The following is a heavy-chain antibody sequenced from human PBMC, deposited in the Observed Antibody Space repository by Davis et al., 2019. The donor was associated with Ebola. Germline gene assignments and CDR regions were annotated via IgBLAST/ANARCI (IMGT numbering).Heavy chain of an antibody. V-gene: IGHV3-74*01. D-gene: IGHD3-10*01. CDR2: INSDGSST. Sequence: HTGGSLRLSCAASGFTFSSYAMHWVRQAPGKGLVWVSRINSDGSSTSYADSVKGRFTISRDNAKNSLYLQMNSLRAEDTAVYYCARDGENYSDLDYWGQGTLVTVSS. CDR1: GFTFSSYA. CDR3: ARDGENYSDLDY. J-gene: IGHJ4*02.